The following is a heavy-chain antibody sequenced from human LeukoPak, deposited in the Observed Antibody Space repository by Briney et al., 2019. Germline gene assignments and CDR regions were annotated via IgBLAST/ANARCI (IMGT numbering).Heavy chain of an antibody. D-gene: IGHD4-23*01. J-gene: IGHJ3*02. CDR2: INHSGST. CDR3: ARATVVTTAFDI. Sequence: PSETLSLTCAVYGGSFSGYYWSWIRQPPGKGLEWIGEINHSGSTNYNPSLKSRVTTSVDTSKNQFSLKLSSVTAADTAVYYCARATVVTTAFDIWGQGTMVTVSS. V-gene: IGHV4-34*01. CDR1: GGSFSGYY.